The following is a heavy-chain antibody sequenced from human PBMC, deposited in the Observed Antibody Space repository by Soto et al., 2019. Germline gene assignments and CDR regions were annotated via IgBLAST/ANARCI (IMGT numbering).Heavy chain of an antibody. V-gene: IGHV4-34*01. D-gene: IGHD2-2*02. CDR3: ARGHCSSTSCYMRYYYYGMDV. J-gene: IGHJ6*02. Sequence: SETLSLTCAVYGGSFSGYYWSWIRQPPGKGLEWIGEINHSGSTNYNPSLKSRVTISVDTSKNQFSLKLSSVTAADTAVYYCARGHCSSTSCYMRYYYYGMDVWGQGTTVTVSS. CDR1: GGSFSGYY. CDR2: INHSGST.